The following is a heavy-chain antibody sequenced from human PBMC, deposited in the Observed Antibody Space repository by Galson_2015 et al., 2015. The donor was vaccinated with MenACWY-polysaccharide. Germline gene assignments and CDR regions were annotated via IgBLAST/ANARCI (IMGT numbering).Heavy chain of an antibody. CDR3: ARDFTKNGRGSGRFDY. J-gene: IGHJ4*02. CDR2: ISGKNGNT. V-gene: IGHV1-18*01. D-gene: IGHD3-10*01. CDR1: GYTFTSYG. Sequence: SVKVSCKASGYTFTSYGISWVRQAPGQGLEWMGWISGKNGNTNYAQTLQGRVLMTTDTSTRTAYMELRSLKSDDTAAYFCARDFTKNGRGSGRFDYWGQGTLATVSS.